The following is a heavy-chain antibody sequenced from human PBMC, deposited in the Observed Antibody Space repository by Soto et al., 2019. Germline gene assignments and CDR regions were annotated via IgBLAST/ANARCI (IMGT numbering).Heavy chain of an antibody. J-gene: IGHJ5*02. Sequence: GGSLRLSCSASGFTFSCYSMTWVRQAPGKGLEWVANIKEDGSDNYYVDSVKGRFTISRDNPKNSLYLQMNSLRADDTAVYYCARPLYGSGSVWFDPWGQGTLVTVS. D-gene: IGHD3-10*01. CDR1: GFTFSCYS. V-gene: IGHV3-7*03. CDR2: IKEDGSDN. CDR3: ARPLYGSGSVWFDP.